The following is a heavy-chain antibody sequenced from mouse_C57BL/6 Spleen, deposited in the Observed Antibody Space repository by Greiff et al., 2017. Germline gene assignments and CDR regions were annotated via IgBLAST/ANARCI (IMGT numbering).Heavy chain of an antibody. J-gene: IGHJ4*01. CDR1: GSPFNTYA. CDR2: IRSKSSNYAT. Sequence: EVKLVRPGGGLVRPKGSLNLSLPASGSPFNTYAMHWVRQAPGKGWEWVVRIRSKSSNYATYNADSVKDRFTISRDDSQSMLYLQMNNLKTEDTAMYYCVRDEGYAMDYWGQGTSVTVSS. V-gene: IGHV10-3*01. CDR3: VRDEGYAMDY.